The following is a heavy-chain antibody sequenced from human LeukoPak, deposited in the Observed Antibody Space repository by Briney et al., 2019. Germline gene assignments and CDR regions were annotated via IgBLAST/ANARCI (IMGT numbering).Heavy chain of an antibody. CDR2: ISWNSGSI. V-gene: IGHV3-9*01. J-gene: IGHJ1*01. D-gene: IGHD2-21*02. CDR3: AKGNPLAYCGGDCPEYFQH. CDR1: GYTFDDYA. Sequence: KPGRSLRLSCAASGYTFDDYAMHWVRQAPGKGLEWVSGISWNSGSIGYADSVKGRFTISRDNAKNSLYLQMNSLRAEDTALYYCAKGNPLAYCGGDCPEYFQHWGQGTPVTVSS.